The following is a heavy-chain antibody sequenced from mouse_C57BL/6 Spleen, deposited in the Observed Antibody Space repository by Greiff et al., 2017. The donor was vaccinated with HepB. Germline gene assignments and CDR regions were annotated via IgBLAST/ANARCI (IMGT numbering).Heavy chain of an antibody. CDR1: GYTFTSYW. D-gene: IGHD1-1*01. J-gene: IGHJ4*01. Sequence: QVQLQQPGAELVRPGSSVKLSCKASGYTFTSYWMHWVKQRPIQGLEWIGNIDPSDSETHYNQKFKDKATLTVDKSSSTAYMQLSSLTSEDSAVYYCAREAPYYGSSDGIDYGIDYWGKGTSVTVSS. V-gene: IGHV1-52*01. CDR2: IDPSDSET. CDR3: AREAPYYGSSDGIDYGIDY.